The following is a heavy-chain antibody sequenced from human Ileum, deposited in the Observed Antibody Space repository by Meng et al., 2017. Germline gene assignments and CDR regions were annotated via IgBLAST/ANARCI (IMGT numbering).Heavy chain of an antibody. CDR2: IYYSGST. Sequence: VQLQESVPRLVRPSETLSLACTVSGGSVSSGSYYWSWIRQPPGKGLEWIGHIYYSGSTNYNPSLKSRVTISEDMSKNQFSLKLNSVTAADTAIYFCARSSTSPASYFFDYWGQGTLVTVSS. V-gene: IGHV4-61*01. CDR1: GGSVSSGSYY. CDR3: ARSSTSPASYFFDY. J-gene: IGHJ4*02. D-gene: IGHD6-6*01.